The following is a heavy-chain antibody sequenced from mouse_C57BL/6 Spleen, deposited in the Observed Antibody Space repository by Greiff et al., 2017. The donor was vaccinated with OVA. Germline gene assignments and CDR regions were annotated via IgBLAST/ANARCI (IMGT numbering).Heavy chain of an antibody. J-gene: IGHJ2*01. D-gene: IGHD1-1*01. CDR1: GYSITSGYY. Sequence: EVKLMESGPGLVKPSQSLSLTCSVTGYSITSGYYWNWIRQFPGNKLEWMGYISYAGSNNYNPSLKNRISITRDTSKNQFFLKLNSVTTEDTATYYSATHGEDYFDYWGQGTTLTVSS. V-gene: IGHV3-6*01. CDR3: ATHGEDYFDY. CDR2: ISYAGSN.